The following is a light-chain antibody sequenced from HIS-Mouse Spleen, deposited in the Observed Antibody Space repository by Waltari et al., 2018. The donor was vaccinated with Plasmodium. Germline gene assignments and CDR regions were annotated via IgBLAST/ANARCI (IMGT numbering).Light chain of an antibody. Sequence: QSALTQPASVSGSPGQSITISCPGPSSAVGGYNYVSWYQQHPGKAPNLMIYEVSNRPSWVSNRFSGSKSGNTASLTISGLQAEDEADYYCSSYTSSSTLLYVFGTGTKVTVL. CDR2: EVS. V-gene: IGLV2-14*01. CDR3: SSYTSSSTLLYV. J-gene: IGLJ1*01. CDR1: SSAVGGYNY.